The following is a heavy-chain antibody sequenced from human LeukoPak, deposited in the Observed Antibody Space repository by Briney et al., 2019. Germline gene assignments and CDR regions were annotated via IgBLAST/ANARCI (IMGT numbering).Heavy chain of an antibody. CDR1: GFTFSSNF. D-gene: IGHD4-17*01. V-gene: IGHV3-53*01. CDR2: IYSGGGT. J-gene: IGHJ4*02. CDR3: TRGPVTTPRTYFFDY. Sequence: GGSLRLSCAASGFTFSSNFLSWVRQAPGKGLEWVSVIYSGGGTYYADSVKGRFTISRDNSKNTLYLQMNTLRPDDTAVYYCTRGPVTTPRTYFFDYWGPGTLVTVSS.